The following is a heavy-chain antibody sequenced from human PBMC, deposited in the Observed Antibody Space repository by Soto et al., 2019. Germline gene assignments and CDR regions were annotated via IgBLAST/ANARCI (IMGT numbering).Heavy chain of an antibody. J-gene: IGHJ4*02. Sequence: SETLSLTCTVVGDSVSSNNYYWSWIRQRPGKGLEWIGYIHYSGDSYDNPSLTSRITMSMDVSKNQFSLNLRSVTAADTAIYYCARDVNDSSGSQGFDYWGQGTLVTVS. CDR2: IHYSGDS. D-gene: IGHD3-22*01. CDR1: GDSVSSNNYY. CDR3: ARDVNDSSGSQGFDY. V-gene: IGHV4-31*03.